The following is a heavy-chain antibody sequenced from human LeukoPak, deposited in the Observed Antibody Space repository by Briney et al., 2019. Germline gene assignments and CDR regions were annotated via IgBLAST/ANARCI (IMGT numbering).Heavy chain of an antibody. Sequence: AASVTVSCKASGYTFTGYYMHWVRQAPGQGLEWMGRINPSGGSTSYAQKFQGRVTMTRDTSTSTVYMELSSLRSEDTAVYYCARAASEDSSGYSLDIWGQGTMVTVSS. D-gene: IGHD3-22*01. CDR3: ARAASEDSSGYSLDI. CDR2: INPSGGST. CDR1: GYTFTGYY. V-gene: IGHV1-46*01. J-gene: IGHJ3*02.